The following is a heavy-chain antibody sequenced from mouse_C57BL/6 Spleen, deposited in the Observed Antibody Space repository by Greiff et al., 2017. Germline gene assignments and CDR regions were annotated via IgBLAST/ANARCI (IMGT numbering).Heavy chain of an antibody. J-gene: IGHJ1*03. Sequence: QVQLQQPGAELVRPGSSVKLSCKASGYTFTSYWMHWVKQRPIQGLEWIGNIDPSDSETHYNQKFKDKATLTVDKSSSTAYMQLSSLTSEDSAVXYCARYETYYSNFTLWYFDVWGTGTTVTVSS. CDR2: IDPSDSET. D-gene: IGHD2-5*01. CDR3: ARYETYYSNFTLWYFDV. V-gene: IGHV1-52*01. CDR1: GYTFTSYW.